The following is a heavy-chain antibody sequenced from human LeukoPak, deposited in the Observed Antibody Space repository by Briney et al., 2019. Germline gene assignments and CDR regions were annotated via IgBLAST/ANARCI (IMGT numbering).Heavy chain of an antibody. CDR1: GGSFSGYY. D-gene: IGHD2-15*01. CDR3: ARGGLYCSGGSCSRRPRFDY. V-gene: IGHV4-34*01. J-gene: IGHJ4*02. CDR2: INHSGST. Sequence: SETLSLTCAVYGGSFSGYYWSWIRQPPGKGLEWIGEINHSGSTNYNPSLKSRVTISVDTSKNQFSLKLSSVTAADTAVYYCARGGLYCSGGSCSRRPRFDYWGQGTLVTVSS.